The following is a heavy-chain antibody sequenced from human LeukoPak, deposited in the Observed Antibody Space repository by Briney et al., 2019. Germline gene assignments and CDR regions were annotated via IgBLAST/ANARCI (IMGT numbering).Heavy chain of an antibody. CDR3: TRSNSSSWQYNWFDP. CDR2: IRSKANSYAT. V-gene: IGHV3-73*01. J-gene: IGHJ5*02. Sequence: PGGSLRLSCAASVFTFSGSAMHWVRQASGEGLEWVGRIRSKANSYATAYAASVKGRFNISRDDSKNTAYLQMNSLKTEDTAVYYCTRSNSSSWQYNWFDPWGQGTLVTVSS. D-gene: IGHD6-13*01. CDR1: VFTFSGSA.